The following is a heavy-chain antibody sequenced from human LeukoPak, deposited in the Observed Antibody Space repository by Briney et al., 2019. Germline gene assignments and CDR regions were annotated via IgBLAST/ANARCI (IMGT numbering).Heavy chain of an antibody. Sequence: PSETLSLTCTVSGGSISSGSYHWSWIRQPAGKGLEWIGRIYTSGSTNYNPSLKSRVTISVDTSKNQFSLKLSSVTAADTAVYYCAREWAADYDFWTGWFDPWGQGTLVTVSS. V-gene: IGHV4-61*02. CDR1: GGSISSGSYH. CDR3: AREWAADYDFWTGWFDP. J-gene: IGHJ5*02. D-gene: IGHD3-3*01. CDR2: IYTSGST.